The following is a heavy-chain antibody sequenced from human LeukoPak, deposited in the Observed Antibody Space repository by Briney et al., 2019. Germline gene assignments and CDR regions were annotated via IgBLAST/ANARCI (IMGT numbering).Heavy chain of an antibody. CDR3: ASHSSGWYALPFDY. D-gene: IGHD6-19*01. J-gene: IGHJ4*02. CDR1: GLAFRSYA. V-gene: IGHV3-30*03. Sequence: PGGSLRLSCVASGLAFRSYAMNWVRQAPGKGLEWVAVISYDGSNKYYADSVKGRFTISRDNSKNTLYLQMNSLRAEDTAVYYCASHSSGWYALPFDYWGQGTLVTVSS. CDR2: ISYDGSNK.